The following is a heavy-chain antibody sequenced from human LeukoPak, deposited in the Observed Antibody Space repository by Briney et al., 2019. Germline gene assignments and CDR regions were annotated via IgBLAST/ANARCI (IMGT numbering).Heavy chain of an antibody. CDR2: ITSSSSYI. J-gene: IGHJ4*02. CDR1: GFTFSSYS. CDR3: ARDLVALTYYYDSSGYPTGGFDY. Sequence: GGSLRLSCAASGFTFSSYSMNWVRQAPGKGLEWVSSITSSSSYIYYADSVKGRFTISRDNSKNTLYLQMNSLRAEDTAVYYCARDLVALTYYYDSSGYPTGGFDYWGQGTLVTVSS. V-gene: IGHV3-21*01. D-gene: IGHD3-22*01.